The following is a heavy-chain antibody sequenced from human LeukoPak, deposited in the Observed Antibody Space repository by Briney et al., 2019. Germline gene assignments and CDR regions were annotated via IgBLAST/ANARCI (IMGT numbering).Heavy chain of an antibody. D-gene: IGHD2-2*01. CDR2: MNPNSGGT. Sequence: ASVKVSCKASGYTFTGYYMHWVRQAPGQGLEWMGWMNPNSGGTNYAQKFQGRVTMTRDTSISTAYMELSRLRSDDTAVYYCAREYQYQLLNAFGIWGQGTMVTVSS. CDR1: GYTFTGYY. CDR3: AREYQYQLLNAFGI. V-gene: IGHV1-2*02. J-gene: IGHJ3*02.